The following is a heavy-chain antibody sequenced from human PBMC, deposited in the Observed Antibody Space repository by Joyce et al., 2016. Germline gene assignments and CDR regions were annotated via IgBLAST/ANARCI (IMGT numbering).Heavy chain of an antibody. CDR1: GLTFSVYP. J-gene: IGHJ6*02. Sequence: VQLMESGGGVVRPGWSVRRSCAVSGLTFSVYPMHWVRRAAEKGLEWVAIISPYNRNNKYYADSVTCRFTISRDNSKNTLFLQMDRLRPDDTAIYYCARTRSWFGECYYGLDVWGRGTTVTVSS. D-gene: IGHD3-10*01. CDR2: ISPYNRNNK. V-gene: IGHV3-30*04. CDR3: ARTRSWFGECYYGLDV.